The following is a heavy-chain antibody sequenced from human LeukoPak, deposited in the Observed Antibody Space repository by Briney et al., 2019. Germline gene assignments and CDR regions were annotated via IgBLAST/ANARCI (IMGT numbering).Heavy chain of an antibody. CDR3: ARAGYCSSTSCYMGLGRGNNWFDP. CDR1: GGSISSYY. J-gene: IGHJ5*02. Sequence: SETLSLTCTVSGGSISSYYWSWIRQPPGKGLEWIGYIYYSGSTNYNPSLKSRVTISVDTSKNQFSLKLSSVTAADTAVYYCARAGYCSSTSCYMGLGRGNNWFDPWGQGTLVTVSS. V-gene: IGHV4-59*12. D-gene: IGHD2-2*02. CDR2: IYYSGST.